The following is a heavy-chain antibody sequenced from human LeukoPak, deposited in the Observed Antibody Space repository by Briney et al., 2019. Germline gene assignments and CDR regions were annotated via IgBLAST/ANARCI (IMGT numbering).Heavy chain of an antibody. J-gene: IGHJ3*02. V-gene: IGHV4-31*03. CDR1: GGSISSGGYY. Sequence: SQTLSLTCTVSGGSISSGGYYWSWIRQHPGKGLEWIGYIYYSGSTYYNPSLKSRVTISVDTSKNQFSLKLSSVTAADTAVYYCARYSMVRGVIIDAFDIWGQGTMVTVSS. CDR3: ARYSMVRGVIIDAFDI. D-gene: IGHD3-10*01. CDR2: IYYSGST.